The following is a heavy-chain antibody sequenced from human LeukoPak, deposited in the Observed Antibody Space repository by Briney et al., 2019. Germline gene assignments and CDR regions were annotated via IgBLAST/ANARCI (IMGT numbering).Heavy chain of an antibody. CDR1: RFTFSSYS. D-gene: IGHD3-10*01. V-gene: IGHV3-21*04. J-gene: IGHJ4*02. Sequence: PGGSLRLSCAASRFTFSSYSMNWVRQAPGKGLEWVSSISSSSSYIYYADSVKGRFTISRDNAKNSLYLQMNSLRAEDTAVYYFASRYVSVSSYPIWGQGTLVTVSS. CDR2: ISSSSSYI. CDR3: ASRYVSVSSYPI.